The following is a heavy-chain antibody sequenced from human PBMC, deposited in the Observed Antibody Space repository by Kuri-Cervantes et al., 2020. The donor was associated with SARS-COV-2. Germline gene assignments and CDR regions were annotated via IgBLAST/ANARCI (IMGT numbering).Heavy chain of an antibody. Sequence: SETLSLTCTVSGGSISRGGYYWSWIRQHPEKGLEWIGYIYYSGGTYYNPSLKSRVSMSVGTSKSQFSLNLSSVTAADTAVYYCARGMQQWPFDYWGQGTLVTVSS. J-gene: IGHJ4*02. CDR3: ARGMQQWPFDY. CDR1: GGSISRGGYY. V-gene: IGHV4-31*03. CDR2: IYYSGGT. D-gene: IGHD6-19*01.